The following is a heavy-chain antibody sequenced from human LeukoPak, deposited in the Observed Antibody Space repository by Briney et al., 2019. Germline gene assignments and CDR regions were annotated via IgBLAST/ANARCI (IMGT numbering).Heavy chain of an antibody. CDR3: TTDPDCSGGSCYWKRYFDY. CDR2: IKSKTDGGTT. V-gene: IGHV3-15*01. D-gene: IGHD2-15*01. J-gene: IGHJ4*02. Sequence: PGGSLRLSCAASGFAFSNAWMSWVRQAPGKGLEWVGRIKSKTDGGTTDYAAPVKGRFTISRDDSKNTLYLQMNSLKTEDTAVYYCTTDPDCSGGSCYWKRYFDYWGQGTLVTVSS. CDR1: GFAFSNAW.